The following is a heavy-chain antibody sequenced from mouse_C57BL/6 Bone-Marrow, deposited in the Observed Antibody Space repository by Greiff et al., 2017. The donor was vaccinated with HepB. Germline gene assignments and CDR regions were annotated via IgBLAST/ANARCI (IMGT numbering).Heavy chain of an antibody. V-gene: IGHV5-4*03. Sequence: EVKLMESGGGLVKPGGSLKLSCAASGFTFSIYAMSWVRQTPEQRLEWVATISDGGSYTYYPDNVKGRFTISRDNAKNNLYLQMSHLKSEDTAMYYCASEGFAYWGQGTLVTVSA. CDR3: ASEGFAY. J-gene: IGHJ3*01. CDR1: GFTFSIYA. CDR2: ISDGGSYT.